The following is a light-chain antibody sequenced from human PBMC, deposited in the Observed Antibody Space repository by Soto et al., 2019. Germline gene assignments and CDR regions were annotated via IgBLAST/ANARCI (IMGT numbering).Light chain of an antibody. CDR3: QTYDSSLSGVV. J-gene: IGLJ2*01. Sequence: SVLTQPPSVSGAPGQRVTISCTGSSSNIGAGYDVHWYQQFPGTAPKLLIYVNTNRPSGVPDRFSGSKSGTSASLAITGLQAEDEADYYCQTYDSSLSGVVFGEGTQLTVL. CDR1: SSNIGAGYD. V-gene: IGLV1-40*01. CDR2: VNT.